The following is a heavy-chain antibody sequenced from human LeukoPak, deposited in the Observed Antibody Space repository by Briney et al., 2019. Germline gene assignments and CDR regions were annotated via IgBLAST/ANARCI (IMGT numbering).Heavy chain of an antibody. CDR1: IFTFSGYG. Sequence: GGSLRLSCAASIFTFSGYGMSWVRQAPGKGLEWVSGISRGGGDTYYADSVQGRFTISRDNSKSTLYMRMNRLRVEDTAVYYCASGVLDNGDLRLAYWGQGTLVTVSS. D-gene: IGHD4-17*01. V-gene: IGHV3-23*01. CDR3: ASGVLDNGDLRLAY. CDR2: ISRGGGDT. J-gene: IGHJ4*02.